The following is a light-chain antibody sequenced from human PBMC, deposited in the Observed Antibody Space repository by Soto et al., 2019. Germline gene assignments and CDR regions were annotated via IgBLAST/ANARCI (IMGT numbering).Light chain of an antibody. Sequence: DIQMTQSPTSLSASVVYSVTISCRASQSVSSYLNWYQQQPGEAPKLLIYAASSSQSGVPSRFSGSGSGTDFTLTISNLQPEDFATYFCQQSYSTPLTFGGGTKVDIK. CDR2: AAS. V-gene: IGKV1-39*01. CDR1: QSVSSY. CDR3: QQSYSTPLT. J-gene: IGKJ4*01.